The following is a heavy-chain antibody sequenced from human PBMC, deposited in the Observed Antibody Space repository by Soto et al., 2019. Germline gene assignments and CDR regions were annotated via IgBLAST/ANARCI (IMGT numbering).Heavy chain of an antibody. Sequence: GESLKISCKSYGYSFTTYWIAWVRQMPGKGLEWMGSIHPGESDTRYSPSFQGQVTISADRSITNAYLQWSSLKASDTAMYYCARNEATYYNFYGMDVWGQGTTVTVSS. CDR3: ARNEATYYNFYGMDV. V-gene: IGHV5-51*01. D-gene: IGHD1-1*01. J-gene: IGHJ6*02. CDR2: IHPGESDT. CDR1: GYSFTTYW.